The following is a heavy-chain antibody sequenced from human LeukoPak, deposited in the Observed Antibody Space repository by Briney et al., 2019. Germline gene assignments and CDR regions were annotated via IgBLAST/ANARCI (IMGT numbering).Heavy chain of an antibody. J-gene: IGHJ6*02. CDR1: GGSISSYY. CDR3: ARDRVVVVAATPNAYDYYYGMDV. CDR2: IYYSGST. Sequence: SETLSLTCTVSGGSISSYYWSWIRQPPGKGLEWIGYIYYSGSTNYNPSLKSRVTISVDTSKNQFSLKLSSVTAADTAVYYCARDRVVVVAATPNAYDYYYGMDVWGQGTTVTVSS. V-gene: IGHV4-59*12. D-gene: IGHD2-15*01.